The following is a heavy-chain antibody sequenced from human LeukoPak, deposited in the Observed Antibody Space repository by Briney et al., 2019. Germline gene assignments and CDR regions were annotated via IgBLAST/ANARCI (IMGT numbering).Heavy chain of an antibody. CDR3: ARVDDYGSGSYDF. V-gene: IGHV4-4*07. CDR2: IYPRGST. Sequence: SETLSLTCTVSGGSISSYYWSWIRQPAGKGLEWIGRIYPRGSTSYNPSLKSRVTMSVDTSKNQFSLNVSSVTAADTAVYYCARVDDYGSGSYDFWGQGILVTVSS. J-gene: IGHJ4*02. CDR1: GGSISSYY. D-gene: IGHD3-10*01.